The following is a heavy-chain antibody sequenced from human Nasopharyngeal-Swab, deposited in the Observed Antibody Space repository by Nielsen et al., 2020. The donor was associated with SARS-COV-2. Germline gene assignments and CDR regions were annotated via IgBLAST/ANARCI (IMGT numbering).Heavy chain of an antibody. D-gene: IGHD1-7*01. V-gene: IGHV3-74*01. CDR2: INGDGSST. CDR3: TRAGNYRHDY. CDR1: GFTFSTSW. J-gene: IGHJ4*02. Sequence: GESLKISCAASGFTFSTSWVHWVRQAPGKGLVWVSRINGDGSSTSYADSLKGRFTISRDNAKNTLYLQMNSLRVEDTAVYYCTRAGNYRHDYWGQGTLVTVSS.